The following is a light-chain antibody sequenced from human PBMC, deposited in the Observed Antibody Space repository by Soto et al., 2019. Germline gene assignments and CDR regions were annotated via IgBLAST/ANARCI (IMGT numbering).Light chain of an antibody. CDR3: QQDNNWPRT. J-gene: IGKJ2*01. CDR2: GAS. V-gene: IGKV3-15*01. CDR1: QSVSSN. Sequence: EIVMTQSPATLSVSPGERATVSCGATQSVSSNLAWYQQKPGQAPRLLIYGASTRATGIPARFSGTGSGTEFTLTIGSLQSEDFAVYYCQQDNNWPRTFGQGTKLEIK.